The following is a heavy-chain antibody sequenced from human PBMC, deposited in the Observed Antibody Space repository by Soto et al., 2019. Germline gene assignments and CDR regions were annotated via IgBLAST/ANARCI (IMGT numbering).Heavy chain of an antibody. CDR2: IYYSGTT. CDR1: GGSISSRSHY. Sequence: SETLSLTCTVSGGSISSRSHYWGWIRQPPGKGLEWIGSIYYSGTTYYNPSLKSRVTIYVDTSKNQFSLKLSSVNAADTAVYYCASLGEPSTTDFSVVRFDPWGQGIVVTVSS. D-gene: IGHD1-26*01. CDR3: ASLGEPSTTDFSVVRFDP. V-gene: IGHV4-39*01. J-gene: IGHJ5*02.